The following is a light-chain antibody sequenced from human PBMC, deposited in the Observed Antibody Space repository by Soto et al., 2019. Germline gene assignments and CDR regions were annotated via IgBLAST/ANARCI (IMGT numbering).Light chain of an antibody. CDR3: QQSFNTPYT. CDR1: QTISNY. Sequence: DIQMTQSPSSLSASVGDRVTITCRASQTISNYLNWYHQKPGKPPKLLIYGISTLQSGVPSRFSGSGSGTDFTLTISSLQPEDFATYYCQQSFNTPYTFGQGTVLEVK. V-gene: IGKV1-39*01. CDR2: GIS. J-gene: IGKJ2*01.